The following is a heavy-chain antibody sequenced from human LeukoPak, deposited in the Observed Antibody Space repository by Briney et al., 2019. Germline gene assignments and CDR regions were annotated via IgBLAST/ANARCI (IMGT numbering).Heavy chain of an antibody. V-gene: IGHV4-34*01. CDR3: AGRYYDFWSGPQEAFDI. CDR1: GGSFSGYY. Sequence: RPSETLSLTCAVYGGSFSGYYWSWIRQPPGKGLEWIGEINHSGSTNYNPSLKSRVTISVDTSKNQFSLKLSSVTAADTAVYYCAGRYYDFWSGPQEAFDIWGQGTMVTVSS. D-gene: IGHD3-3*01. CDR2: INHSGST. J-gene: IGHJ3*02.